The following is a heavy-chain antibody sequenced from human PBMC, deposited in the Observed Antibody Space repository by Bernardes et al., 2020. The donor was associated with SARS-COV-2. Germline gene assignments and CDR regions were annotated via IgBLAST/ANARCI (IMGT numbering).Heavy chain of an antibody. CDR1: GYTFTGYD. V-gene: IGHV1-2*02. CDR2: INPNSGGT. CDR3: ARVESSIVVVPCAWFVP. D-gene: IGHD2-2*01. J-gene: IGHJ5*02. Sequence: ASVKVSCKASGYTFTGYDMNWVRQAPGQGLEWMGWINPNSGGTNYAQKFQGRVTMTRDTSISTAYMELSRLRSDDTAVYYCARVESSIVVVPCAWFVPWGQGTLVTVSS.